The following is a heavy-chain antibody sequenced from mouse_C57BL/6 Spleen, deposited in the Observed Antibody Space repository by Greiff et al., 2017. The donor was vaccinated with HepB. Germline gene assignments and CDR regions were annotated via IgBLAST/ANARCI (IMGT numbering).Heavy chain of an antibody. Sequence: EVNVVESGGDLVKPGGSLKLSCAASGFTFSSYGMSWVRQTPDKRLEWVATISSGGSYTYYPDSVKGRFTISRDNAKNTLYLQMSSLKSEDTAMYYCASFDGYSYWGQGTTHTVSS. CDR2: ISSGGSYT. D-gene: IGHD2-3*01. CDR3: ASFDGYSY. V-gene: IGHV5-6*01. CDR1: GFTFSSYG. J-gene: IGHJ2*01.